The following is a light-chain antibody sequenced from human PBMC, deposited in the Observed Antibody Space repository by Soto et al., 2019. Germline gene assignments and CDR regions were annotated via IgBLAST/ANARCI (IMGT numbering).Light chain of an antibody. Sequence: EIVLTQSPGTLSLSPGERATLSCRASQTVLNNYLTWYQQKPGQAPRLLIYDASTRATGTPARFSGSGSGTKFTLSISSLQSEDFAVYYCQQYNNWPITFGQGTRLEIK. CDR2: DAS. J-gene: IGKJ5*01. CDR1: QTVLNN. CDR3: QQYNNWPIT. V-gene: IGKV3D-15*01.